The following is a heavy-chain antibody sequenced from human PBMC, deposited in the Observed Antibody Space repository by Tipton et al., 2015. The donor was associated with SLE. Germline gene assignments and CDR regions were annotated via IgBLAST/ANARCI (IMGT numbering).Heavy chain of an antibody. D-gene: IGHD3-22*01. CDR3: ATYEVVTDAFDI. CDR1: GFTFSSYE. J-gene: IGHJ3*02. CDR2: ISSSGSTI. Sequence: SLRLSCAASGFTFSSYEMNWVRQAPGKGLEWVSYISSSGSTIYYADSVKGRFTISRDNAKNSLYLQMNSLRAEDTAVYYCATYEVVTDAFDIWGQGTMVTVSS. V-gene: IGHV3-48*03.